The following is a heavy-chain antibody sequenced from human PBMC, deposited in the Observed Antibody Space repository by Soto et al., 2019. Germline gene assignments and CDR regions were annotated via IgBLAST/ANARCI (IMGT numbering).Heavy chain of an antibody. J-gene: IGHJ5*02. CDR2: MNPNSGNT. CDR1: GYTFTSYD. V-gene: IGHV1-8*01. D-gene: IGHD3-10*01. CDR3: ARGANVLLWFGELSSWFDP. Sequence: ASVKVSCKASGYTFTSYDINWVRQATGQGLEWMGWMNPNSGNTGYAQKFQGRVTMTRNTSISTAYMELSSLRSEDTAVYYCARGANVLLWFGELSSWFDPWGQGTLVTV.